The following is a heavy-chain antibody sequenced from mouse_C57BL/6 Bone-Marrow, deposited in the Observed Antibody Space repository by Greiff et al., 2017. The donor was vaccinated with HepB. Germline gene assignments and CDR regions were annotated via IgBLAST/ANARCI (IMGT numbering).Heavy chain of an antibody. D-gene: IGHD1-1*01. CDR3: TIHYGSGYGWFAY. CDR1: GYTFTSYW. V-gene: IGHV1-5*01. Sequence: EVQLQQSGTVLARPGASVKLSCKTSGYTFTSYWMHWVKQRPGQGLEWIGAIYPGNSDTSYNQKFKGKAKLTAVTSASTAYMELSSLTNEDAAVYYGTIHYGSGYGWFAYWGQGNLVTVSA. J-gene: IGHJ3*01. CDR2: IYPGNSDT.